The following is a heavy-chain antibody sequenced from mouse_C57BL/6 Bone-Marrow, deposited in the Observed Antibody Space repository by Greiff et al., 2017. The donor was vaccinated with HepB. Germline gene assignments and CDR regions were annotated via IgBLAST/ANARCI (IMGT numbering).Heavy chain of an antibody. V-gene: IGHV1-5*01. D-gene: IGHD1-1*01. CDR3: TRSRYYYGSKYFDV. Sequence: VQLQQSGTVLARPGASVKMSCKTSGYTFTSYWMPWVNQRPGQGLEWIGAIYPGNSDTSYNQKFKGKAKLTAVTAASTAYMELSSLTNEDSAVYYCTRSRYYYGSKYFDVWGTGTTVTVSS. CDR1: GYTFTSYW. CDR2: IYPGNSDT. J-gene: IGHJ1*03.